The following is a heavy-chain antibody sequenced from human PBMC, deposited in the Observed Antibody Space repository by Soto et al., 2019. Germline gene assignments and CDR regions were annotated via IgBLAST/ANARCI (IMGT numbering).Heavy chain of an antibody. J-gene: IGHJ3*02. CDR3: ARDRDYGDLSDAFDI. Sequence: GESLKISCAASGFTFSSYSMNWVRQAPGKGLEWVSSISSSSSYIYYADSVKGRFTISRDNAKNSLYLQMNSLRAEDTAVYYCARDRDYGDLSDAFDIWGQGTMVTVSS. D-gene: IGHD4-17*01. CDR1: GFTFSSYS. CDR2: ISSSSSYI. V-gene: IGHV3-21*01.